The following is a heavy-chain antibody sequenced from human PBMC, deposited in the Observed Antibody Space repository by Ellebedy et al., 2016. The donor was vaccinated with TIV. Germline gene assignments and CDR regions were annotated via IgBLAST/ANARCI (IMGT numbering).Heavy chain of an antibody. J-gene: IGHJ4*02. Sequence: PGGSLRLSCAASGFTFNNYAMSWVRQAPGKGLEWVSTISHTGGRTYYANSVDGRFIISRDNSKRTLYLQMNSLRAEDTAVYYCAKGRGGGSDSSAPRYYFDSWGLGTLVTVSS. CDR1: GFTFNNYA. V-gene: IGHV3-23*01. CDR2: ISHTGGRT. D-gene: IGHD6-19*01. CDR3: AKGRGGGSDSSAPRYYFDS.